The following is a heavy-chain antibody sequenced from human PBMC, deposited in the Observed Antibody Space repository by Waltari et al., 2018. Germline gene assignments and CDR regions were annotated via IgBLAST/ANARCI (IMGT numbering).Heavy chain of an antibody. J-gene: IGHJ6*03. CDR1: GFTFSRSG. CDR3: AREPSPDSSGYFYYYMDV. D-gene: IGHD3-22*01. CDR2: INSDGSGT. Sequence: EVQLVESGGGLVQPGGSLRLSCAASGFTFSRSGMHWVRQAPGKGRVWVSRINSDGSGTIYADSVKGRFTISRDNAKNTLYLQLNSLRVEDTAVYYCAREPSPDSSGYFYYYMDVWGKGTTVTVSS. V-gene: IGHV3-74*01.